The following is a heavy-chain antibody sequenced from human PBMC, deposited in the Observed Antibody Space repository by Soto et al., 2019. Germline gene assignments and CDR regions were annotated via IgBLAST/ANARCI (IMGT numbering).Heavy chain of an antibody. V-gene: IGHV2-5*02. J-gene: IGHJ4*02. D-gene: IGHD3-3*01. CDR1: GFSLTTSGVG. CDR3: AHRVLRTVFGLVTTTAIYFDF. CDR2: IYWDDDK. Sequence: QITLNESGPTQVKPRQTLTLTCTISGFSLTTSGVGVGWIRQSPGKAPEWLALIYWDDDKRYSPSLKSRLTITKDTSKNQVVLTMADLDPADTVTYYCAHRVLRTVFGLVTTTAIYFDFWGQGTPVAVSS.